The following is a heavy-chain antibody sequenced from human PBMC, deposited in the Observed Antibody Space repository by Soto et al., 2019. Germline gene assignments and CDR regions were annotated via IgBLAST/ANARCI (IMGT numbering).Heavy chain of an antibody. D-gene: IGHD6-19*01. V-gene: IGHV3-30*18. CDR3: AKGGSSSGWSFQH. CDR2: ISYDGSNK. CDR1: GFTFSSYG. Sequence: ESGGGVVQPGRSLRLSCAASGFTFSSYGMHWVRQAPGKGLEWVAVISYDGSNKYYADSVKGRFTISRDNSKNTLYLQMNSLRAEDTAVYYCAKGGSSSGWSFQHWGQGTLVTVSS. J-gene: IGHJ1*01.